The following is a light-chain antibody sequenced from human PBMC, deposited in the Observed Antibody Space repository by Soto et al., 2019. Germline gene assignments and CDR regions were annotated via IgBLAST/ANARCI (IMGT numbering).Light chain of an antibody. J-gene: IGKJ1*01. CDR3: QQYSGYWT. V-gene: IGKV1-5*03. CDR1: QSIRSW. Sequence: DIQLTQSPSTLSASVGDGVTITCRASQSIRSWLAWYQQKPGKAPKILIYKASDLESGVPSRFSGSGSGTEFTLTINNLQPEDFATYYCQQYSGYWTFGQGTKVEIK. CDR2: KAS.